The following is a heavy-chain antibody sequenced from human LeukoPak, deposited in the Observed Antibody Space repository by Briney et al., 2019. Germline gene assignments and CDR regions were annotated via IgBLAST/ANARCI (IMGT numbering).Heavy chain of an antibody. V-gene: IGHV4-59*01. CDR1: GGSISNYF. J-gene: IGHJ4*02. CDR3: ARAPGALYDTTGFDYFDD. CDR2: VYYSGAT. D-gene: IGHD3-22*01. Sequence: SETLSLTCTVSGGSISNYFWNWIRRPPGKGLEWIGYVYYSGATKYNPSLKSRVTISVDTSKNQFSLKLSSVTAADTAVYYCARAPGALYDTTGFDYFDDWGQGTLVTVSS.